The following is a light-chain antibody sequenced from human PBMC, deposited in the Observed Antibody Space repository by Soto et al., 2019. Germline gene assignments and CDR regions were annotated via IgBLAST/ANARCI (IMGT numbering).Light chain of an antibody. J-gene: IGLJ2*01. CDR3: ASWDDSLSGVV. V-gene: IGLV1-47*01. Sequence: QSVLTQPASVSGSPGQSITISCTGTSSSNIGSNYVYWYQQLPGTAPKLLIYRNNRRPSGVPDRFSGSKSGTSASLAISGLRSEDEADYYCASWDDSLSGVVFGGGTKVTVL. CDR2: RNN. CDR1: SSNIGSNY.